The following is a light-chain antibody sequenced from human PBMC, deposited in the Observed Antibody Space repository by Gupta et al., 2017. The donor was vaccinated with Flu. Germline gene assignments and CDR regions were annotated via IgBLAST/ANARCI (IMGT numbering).Light chain of an antibody. CDR3: QQYGSSPYN. CDR2: GAS. V-gene: IGKV3-20*01. CDR1: QSVSSSY. Sequence: EIVLTQSPGTLSLSPGERATLSCRASQSVSSSYLDWYQQKPGQAPRLLIYGASSRATGIPDRFSGSGSGTDFTLTISRLEPEDFAVYYCQQYGSSPYNFGPGTKVEIK. J-gene: IGKJ2*01.